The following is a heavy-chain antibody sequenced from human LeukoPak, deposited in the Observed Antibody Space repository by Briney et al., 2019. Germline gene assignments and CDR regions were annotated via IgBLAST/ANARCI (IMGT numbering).Heavy chain of an antibody. CDR2: IWYDGTNK. V-gene: IGHV3-33*01. J-gene: IGHJ1*01. CDR1: GFTFSSYG. CDR3: ARTASRGPQSAESFHH. Sequence: GGSLRLSCAASGFTFSSYGMHWVRQAPGKGLEWVAVIWYDGTNKYYADSVKGRFTISRDNSKNTLYLQMNSLRAEDTAVYYCARTASRGPQSAESFHHWGQGTLVSVSS.